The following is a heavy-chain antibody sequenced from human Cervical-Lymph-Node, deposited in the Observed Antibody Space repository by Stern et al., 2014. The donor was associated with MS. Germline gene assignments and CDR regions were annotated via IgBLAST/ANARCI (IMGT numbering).Heavy chain of an antibody. CDR3: ARGIAAAGNFDY. Sequence: VQLEESGGGLVKPGGSLRLSCAASGFTFSDYYMSWIRQAPGKGLEWASSISSGSSYASYADSVKGRFTISRDNAKNSLYLQMNSLRAEDTAVYYCARGIAAAGNFDYWGQGTLVTVSS. V-gene: IGHV3-11*06. CDR2: ISSGSSYA. J-gene: IGHJ4*02. CDR1: GFTFSDYY. D-gene: IGHD6-13*01.